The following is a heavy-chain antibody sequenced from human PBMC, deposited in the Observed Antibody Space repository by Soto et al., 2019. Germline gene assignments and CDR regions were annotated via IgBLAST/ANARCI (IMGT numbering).Heavy chain of an antibody. Sequence: PSETLSLTCTVSGGPISIRSHYWGWIRQPPGKGLEWIATIYYDGSTNYNPSLKSRVTISVDTSKSRFSLKLSSVTAADAAVYYCARDMHAGFTHYFDPWGQGTLVTVSS. CDR2: IYYDGST. CDR3: ARDMHAGFTHYFDP. J-gene: IGHJ5*02. V-gene: IGHV4-39*02. D-gene: IGHD1-26*01. CDR1: GGPISIRSHY.